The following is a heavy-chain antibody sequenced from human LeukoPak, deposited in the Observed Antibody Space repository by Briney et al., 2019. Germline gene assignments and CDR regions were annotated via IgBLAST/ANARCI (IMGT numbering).Heavy chain of an antibody. CDR1: GGSFRGYY. CDR3: ARANYYDSSGYSY. V-gene: IGHV4-34*01. J-gene: IGHJ4*02. D-gene: IGHD3-22*01. CDR2: NNHSGST. Sequence: KPSETLSLTCAVYGGSFRGYYWSWIRQPPGKGLEWIGENNHSGSTNYNPSLKSRVTISVDTSKNQFSLKLSSVTAADTAVYYCARANYYDSSGYSYWGQGTLVTVSS.